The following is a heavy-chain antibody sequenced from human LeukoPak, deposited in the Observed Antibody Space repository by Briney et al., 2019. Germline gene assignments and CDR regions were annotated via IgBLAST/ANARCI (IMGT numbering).Heavy chain of an antibody. J-gene: IGHJ3*02. CDR3: ARGFEGADAFDT. CDR2: MNPNSGNT. D-gene: IGHD3-16*01. CDR1: GYTFTSYD. Sequence: ASVKVSCKASGYTFTSYDINWVRQATGQGLEWMGWMNPNSGNTGCAQKFQGRVTITRNTSISTAYMELSSLRSEDTAVYYCARGFEGADAFDTWGQGTMVTVSS. V-gene: IGHV1-8*03.